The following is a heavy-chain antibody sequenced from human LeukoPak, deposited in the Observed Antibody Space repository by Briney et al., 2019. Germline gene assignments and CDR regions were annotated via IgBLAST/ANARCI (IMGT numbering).Heavy chain of an antibody. J-gene: IGHJ4*02. CDR2: ISSSSSYI. CDR1: GFTFSSYS. CDR3: ARSCSSTSCYSDY. V-gene: IGHV3-21*01. D-gene: IGHD2-2*02. Sequence: PGGSLRLSFAASGFTFSSYSMNWVRQAPGKGLEWVSSISSSSSYIYYADSVKGRFTISRDNAKNSLYLQMNSLRAEDTAVYYCARSCSSTSCYSDYWGQGTLVTVSS.